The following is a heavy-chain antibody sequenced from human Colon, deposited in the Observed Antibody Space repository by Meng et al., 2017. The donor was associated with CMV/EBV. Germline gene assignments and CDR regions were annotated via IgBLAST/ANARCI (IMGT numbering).Heavy chain of an antibody. CDR3: ARGMVRGVTPLLDGFEP. J-gene: IGHJ5*02. V-gene: IGHV4-38-2*02. CDR2: ILHSGST. Sequence: GSLRLSCNVSGYSITRGYSWGWVRQSPGGGLEWLGSILHSGSTYYNSSLKSRVIISVDTSKNQFSLNLTSVTAADTAVYFCARGMVRGVTPLLDGFEPWGQGTLVTVSS. CDR1: GYSITRGYS. D-gene: IGHD3-10*01.